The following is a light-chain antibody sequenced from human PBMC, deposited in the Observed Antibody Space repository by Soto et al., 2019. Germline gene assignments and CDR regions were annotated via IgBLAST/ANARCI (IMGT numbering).Light chain of an antibody. V-gene: IGKV1-5*01. CDR1: QSINSW. CDR2: DAS. CDR3: QQYNSYSLT. Sequence: DIQMTQSPSTLSASVGDRVTITCRASQSINSWLAWYQQKPGKAPNLLIYDASSLESGVPSRFSGSGSGTEFTLTISSLQPDDFATDYCQQYNSYSLTFGGGTKVEIK. J-gene: IGKJ4*01.